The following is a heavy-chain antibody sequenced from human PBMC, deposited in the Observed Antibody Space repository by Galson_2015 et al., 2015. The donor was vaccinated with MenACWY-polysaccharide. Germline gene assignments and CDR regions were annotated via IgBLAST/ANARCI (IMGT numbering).Heavy chain of an antibody. CDR2: IHPGDSDT. CDR1: GYSFSRYW. V-gene: IGHV5-51*01. D-gene: IGHD3-10*01. J-gene: IGHJ3*01. CDR3: ARHDYGSGPYDAFDV. Sequence: QSGAEVKKPGESLTISCTGSGYSFSRYWIGWVRQMPGKGLEWMGIIHPGDSDTRYSPSFRGQVTFSADKSISTAYLQWRSLQASDTAMYFCARHDYGSGPYDAFDVWGQGTMVTVSS.